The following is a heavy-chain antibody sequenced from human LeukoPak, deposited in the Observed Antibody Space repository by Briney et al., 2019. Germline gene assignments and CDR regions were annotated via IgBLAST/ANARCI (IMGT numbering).Heavy chain of an antibody. CDR2: INNDGSDT. J-gene: IGHJ4*02. V-gene: IGHV3-74*01. CDR1: GFTFSKYW. D-gene: IGHD3-16*02. CDR3: ARDTYDYVWGSYRYSDY. Sequence: GGSLRLSCAASGFTFSKYWIHWVRQAPGKGLVWLSRINNDGSDTIYADSVKGRFTISRDNAKNTLYLQMNSLRAEDTAVYYCARDTYDYVWGSYRYSDYWGQGTLVTVSS.